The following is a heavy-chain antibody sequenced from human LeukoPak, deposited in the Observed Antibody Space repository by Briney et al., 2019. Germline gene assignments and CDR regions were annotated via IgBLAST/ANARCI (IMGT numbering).Heavy chain of an antibody. CDR2: IYYSGST. Sequence: SETLSLTCTVSGGSISSYYWSWIRQPPGKGLEWIGYIYYSGSTNYNPSLKSRVTLSVDTSKNQFSLKLSSVTAAETAVYYCAKQDYYYYGMDVWGQGTTVTVSS. CDR1: GGSISSYY. CDR3: AKQDYYYYGMDV. V-gene: IGHV4-59*08. J-gene: IGHJ6*02.